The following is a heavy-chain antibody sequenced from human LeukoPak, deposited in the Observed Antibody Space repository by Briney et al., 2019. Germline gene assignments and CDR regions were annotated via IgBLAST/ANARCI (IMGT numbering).Heavy chain of an antibody. J-gene: IGHJ4*02. CDR2: ISGSGGGT. CDR3: AKDLGRYRNNFFDY. V-gene: IGHV3-23*01. CDR1: GFTFSSYE. Sequence: PGGSLRLSCAASGFTFSSYEMNWVRQAPDKGLEWVSTISGSGGGTYYADSVKGRFTISRDDSKNTLYLQMNSLRADDTAVYCCAKDLGRYRNNFFDYWGQGNLVTVSS. D-gene: IGHD1-26*01.